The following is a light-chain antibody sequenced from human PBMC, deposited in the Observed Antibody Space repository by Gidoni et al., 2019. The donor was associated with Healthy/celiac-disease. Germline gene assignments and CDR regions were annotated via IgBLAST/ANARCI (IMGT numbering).Light chain of an antibody. J-gene: IGKJ2*01. Sequence: EIVLTQSPGTLSLSPGERATLSCRASQRVSSSYLAWYQQKPGQAPRLLIYGASSRATGIPDRFSGSGSGSDFTLTISRLEPEDFAVYYCQQYGSSPYTFGQGTKLGIK. CDR1: QRVSSSY. V-gene: IGKV3-20*01. CDR2: GAS. CDR3: QQYGSSPYT.